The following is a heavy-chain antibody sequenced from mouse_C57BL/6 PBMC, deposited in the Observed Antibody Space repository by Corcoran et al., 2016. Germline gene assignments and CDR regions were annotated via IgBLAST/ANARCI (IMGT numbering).Heavy chain of an antibody. D-gene: IGHD3-2*02. J-gene: IGHJ2*01. Sequence: EVQLQQSGPELVTPGASVKISCKASGYTFTDYYMNWVKQSHGKSLEWIGDINPNNGGTSYNQKFKGKTTLTVDKSSSTAYMELRSLTSEDSAVYYCARSTAQVTSNYWGQGSTLTVSS. CDR1: GYTFTDYY. V-gene: IGHV1-26*01. CDR2: INPNNGGT. CDR3: ARSTAQVTSNY.